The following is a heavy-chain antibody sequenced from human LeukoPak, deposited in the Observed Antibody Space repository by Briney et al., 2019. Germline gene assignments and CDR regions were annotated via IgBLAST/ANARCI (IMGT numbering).Heavy chain of an antibody. J-gene: IGHJ4*02. V-gene: IGHV3-7*03. CDR2: IKQDGSEK. CDR1: GFTFSSYW. Sequence: GGSLRLSCTASGFTFSSYWMSWVRQASGKGLEWVANIKQDGSEKYYVDSVKGRFTISRDNAKNSLSLQMSSLRAEDTAVYYCAKHGSSGWYQPFDYWGQGILVIVSS. CDR3: AKHGSSGWYQPFDY. D-gene: IGHD6-19*01.